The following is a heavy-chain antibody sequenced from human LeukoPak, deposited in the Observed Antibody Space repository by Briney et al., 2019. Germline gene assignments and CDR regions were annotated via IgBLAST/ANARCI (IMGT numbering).Heavy chain of an antibody. CDR2: IKGDGIST. J-gene: IGHJ4*02. Sequence: GGSLRLSCAASGFDFSSNWMRWVRHAPGQGLVWVSRIKGDGISTNYADSVKGRFTISRDIAKNTLYLQMDSLRAEDTGVYYCAKDHYWSIDYWGRGTLVTVSS. V-gene: IGHV3-74*01. D-gene: IGHD3-3*01. CDR1: GFDFSSNW. CDR3: AKDHYWSIDY.